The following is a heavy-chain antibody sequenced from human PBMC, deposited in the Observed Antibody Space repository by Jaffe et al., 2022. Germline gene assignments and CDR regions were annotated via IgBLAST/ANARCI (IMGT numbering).Heavy chain of an antibody. CDR2: ISWNSGSI. Sequence: EVQLVESGGGLVQPGRSLRLSCAASGFTFDDYAMHWVRQAPGKGLEWVSGISWNSGSIGYADSVKGRFTISRDNAKNSLYLQMNSLRAEDTALYYCAKDNYYDYDAFDIWGQGTMVTVSS. J-gene: IGHJ3*02. CDR1: GFTFDDYA. D-gene: IGHD5-12*01. V-gene: IGHV3-9*01. CDR3: AKDNYYDYDAFDI.